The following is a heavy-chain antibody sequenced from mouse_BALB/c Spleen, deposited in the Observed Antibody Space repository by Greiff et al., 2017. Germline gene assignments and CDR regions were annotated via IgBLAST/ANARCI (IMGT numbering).Heavy chain of an antibody. J-gene: IGHJ3*01. CDR2: IDPANGNT. CDR1: GFNIKDTY. CDR3: ARELRSWFAY. D-gene: IGHD1-1*01. Sequence: VQLKESGAELVKPGASVKLSCTASGFNIKDTYMHWVKQRPEQGLEWIGRIDPANGNTKYDPKFQGKATTTADTSSNTAYLQLSSLTSEDTAVYYCARELRSWFAYWGQGTLVTVSA. V-gene: IGHV14-3*02.